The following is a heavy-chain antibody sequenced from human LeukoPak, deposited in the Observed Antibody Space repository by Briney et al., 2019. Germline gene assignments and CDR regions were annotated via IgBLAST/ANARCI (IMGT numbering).Heavy chain of an antibody. J-gene: IGHJ4*02. CDR3: ARETLVRGVLGY. D-gene: IGHD3-10*01. CDR1: GFTFSSYG. CDR2: ISYDGSNK. V-gene: IGHV3-30*03. Sequence: GGSLRLSCAASGFTFSSYGMHWVRQAPGKGLEWVAVISYDGSNKYYADSVKGRFTISRDNSKNTLYLQMNSLRAEDTAVYYCARETLVRGVLGYWGQGTLVTVSS.